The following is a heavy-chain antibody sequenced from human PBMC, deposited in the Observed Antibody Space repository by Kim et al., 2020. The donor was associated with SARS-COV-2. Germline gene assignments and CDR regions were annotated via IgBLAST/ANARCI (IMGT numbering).Heavy chain of an antibody. CDR2: ISSSSSYI. CDR1: GFTFSSYS. J-gene: IGHJ4*01. V-gene: IGHV3-21*04. Sequence: GGSLRLSCAASGFTFSSYSMNWVRQAPGKGLEWVSSISSSSSYIYYADSVKGRFTISRDNAKNSLYLQMNSLRAEDTAVYYCARDPAYSSSWKGWFDYWGQGTLVTVSS. CDR3: ARDPAYSSSWKGWFDY. D-gene: IGHD6-13*01.